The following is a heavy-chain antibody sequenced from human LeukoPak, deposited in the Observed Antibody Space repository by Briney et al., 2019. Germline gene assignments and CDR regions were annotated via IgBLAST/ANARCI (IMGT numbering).Heavy chain of an antibody. CDR2: IWYDGSNK. CDR1: GFTFSSYG. J-gene: IGHJ5*01. V-gene: IGHV3-33*01. D-gene: IGHD1-26*01. Sequence: PGGSLRLSCAASGFTFSSYGMHWVRQAPGKGLEWVAVIWYDGSNKYYADSVKGRFTISRDNSKNTLYLQMNSLRAEDTAVYYCARAGGVGARWFDPWGQGTTVTVSS. CDR3: ARAGGVGARWFDP.